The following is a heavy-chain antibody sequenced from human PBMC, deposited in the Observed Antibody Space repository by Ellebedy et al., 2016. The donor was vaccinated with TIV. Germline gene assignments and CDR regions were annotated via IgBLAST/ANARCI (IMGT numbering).Heavy chain of an antibody. J-gene: IGHJ3*02. Sequence: PGGSLRLSCAAPGFTVTTNYMNWVRQAPGKGLEWVSVIFSAADGGETHYAASVKGRFTISRDSSKNPLYLQMNSLRAEETAVYYCARNPVGVGPAFDIWGQGTIVTVSS. V-gene: IGHV3-53*01. CDR3: ARNPVGVGPAFDI. CDR2: IFSAADGGET. D-gene: IGHD4-23*01. CDR1: GFTVTTNY.